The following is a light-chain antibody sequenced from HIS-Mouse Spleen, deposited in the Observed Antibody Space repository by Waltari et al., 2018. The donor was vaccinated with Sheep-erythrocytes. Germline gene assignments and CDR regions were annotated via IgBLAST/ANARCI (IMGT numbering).Light chain of an antibody. CDR3: QAWDSSTAWV. CDR1: KLGDKY. CDR2: QDS. Sequence: SYELTQPPSVSVSPGQTASITCSGDKLGDKYARWSQQKPGQSPVLVIYQDSKRPSGIPERFSGSNSGNTATLTISGTQAMDEADYYCQAWDSSTAWVFGGGTKLTVL. V-gene: IGLV3-1*01. J-gene: IGLJ3*02.